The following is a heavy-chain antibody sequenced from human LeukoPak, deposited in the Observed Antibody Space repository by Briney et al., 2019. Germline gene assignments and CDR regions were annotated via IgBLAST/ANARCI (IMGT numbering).Heavy chain of an antibody. J-gene: IGHJ4*02. CDR3: ARGSSAGASLRHDY. D-gene: IGHD1-26*01. Sequence: GGSLRLSCAASGFTFSSYWMSLVRQAPGKGLEWVANIKQDGSEENFVDSVKGRFTISRDNAKKSLYLQMNSLRAEDTAVYYCARGSSAGASLRHDYWGQGTLVTVSS. V-gene: IGHV3-7*01. CDR1: GFTFSSYW. CDR2: IKQDGSEE.